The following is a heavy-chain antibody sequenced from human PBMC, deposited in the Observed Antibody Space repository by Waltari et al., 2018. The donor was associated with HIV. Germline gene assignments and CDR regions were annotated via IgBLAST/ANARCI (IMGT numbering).Heavy chain of an antibody. CDR1: GYTFTSYG. Sequence: GYTFTSYGISWVRQAPGQGLDWVGWISANNGNTHFAQKYQDRVTMTTDMSTSTAYMDLRSLRSDDTAFYYCARALWSGYYTPYYFDYWGQGTLVTVSS. V-gene: IGHV1-18*01. J-gene: IGHJ4*02. D-gene: IGHD3-3*01. CDR3: ARALWSGYYTPYYFDY. CDR2: ISANNGNT.